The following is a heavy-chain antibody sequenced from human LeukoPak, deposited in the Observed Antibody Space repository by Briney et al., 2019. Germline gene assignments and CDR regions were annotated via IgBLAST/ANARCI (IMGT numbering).Heavy chain of an antibody. CDR1: GGSISSYY. CDR2: IYYSGST. Sequence: PSETLSLTCTVSGGSISSYYWSWIRQPPGKGLEWIGYIYYSGSTNCNPSLKSRVTISVDTSKNQFSLKLSSVTAADTAVYYCARGRPSQYGDYVVYFDYWGQGILVTVSS. J-gene: IGHJ4*02. D-gene: IGHD4-17*01. CDR3: ARGRPSQYGDYVVYFDY. V-gene: IGHV4-59*01.